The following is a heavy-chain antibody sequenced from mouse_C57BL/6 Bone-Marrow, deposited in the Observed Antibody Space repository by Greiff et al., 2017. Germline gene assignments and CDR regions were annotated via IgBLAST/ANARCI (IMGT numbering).Heavy chain of an antibody. V-gene: IGHV1-56*01. CDR2: IFPGSGST. CDR3: ARDDGYSPFDY. D-gene: IGHD2-3*01. J-gene: IGHJ2*01. Sequence: QVQLQQSGPELVRPGASVKISCKASGYTFTSHWMQWVSQRPGQGLEWIGEIFPGSGSTYYNEKFTGKATLTVDTSSITAYMQLSSLTSEASAVYFGARDDGYSPFDYWGQGTTLTVSS. CDR1: GYTFTSHW.